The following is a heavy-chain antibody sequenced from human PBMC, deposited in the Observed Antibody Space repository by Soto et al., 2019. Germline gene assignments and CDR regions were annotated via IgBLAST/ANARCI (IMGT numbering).Heavy chain of an antibody. V-gene: IGHV4-34*01. D-gene: IGHD6-19*01. CDR2: INHSGST. Sequence: SETLSLTCAVYGGSFSGYYWTWIRQPPGTGLEWIGEINHSGSTNYNPSLKSRVTISVDTSKNQFSLKLTSVAAADTAVYYCARERPDGCRLDPWGQGTLVTVSS. J-gene: IGHJ5*02. CDR1: GGSFSGYY. CDR3: ARERPDGCRLDP.